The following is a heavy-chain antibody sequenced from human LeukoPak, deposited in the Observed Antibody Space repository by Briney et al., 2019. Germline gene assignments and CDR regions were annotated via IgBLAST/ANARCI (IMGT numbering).Heavy chain of an antibody. D-gene: IGHD3-10*01. Sequence: SETLSLTCTVSGGSISSYYWSWIRQPAGKGLEWIGHMYATGTTNYNPSLKSRVTMSIDTSKNQFSLNLRSVTAADTAVYYCAKVAKYYYGPETYFFFEHWGQGTLVTVSS. CDR1: GGSISSYY. CDR2: MYATGTT. CDR3: AKVAKYYYGPETYFFFEH. V-gene: IGHV4-4*07. J-gene: IGHJ4*02.